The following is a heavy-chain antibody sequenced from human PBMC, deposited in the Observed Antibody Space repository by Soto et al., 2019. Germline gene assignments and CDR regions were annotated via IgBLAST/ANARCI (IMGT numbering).Heavy chain of an antibody. Sequence: GGSLRLSCAASGFTFSSYWMSWVRQAPGKGLEWVANIKQDGSEKYYVDSVKGRFTISRDNAKNSLYLQMNSLRAEDTAVYYWGRDDYYNYMDVWGKGTPVTVSS. CDR1: GFTFSSYW. CDR2: IKQDGSEK. V-gene: IGHV3-7*01. J-gene: IGHJ6*03. CDR3: GRDDYYNYMDV.